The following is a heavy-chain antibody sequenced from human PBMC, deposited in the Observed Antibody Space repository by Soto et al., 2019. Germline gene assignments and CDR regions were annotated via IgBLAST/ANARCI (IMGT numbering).Heavy chain of an antibody. CDR2: IYYSGST. J-gene: IGHJ4*02. V-gene: IGHV4-31*02. CDR1: GGSISSGGYY. D-gene: IGHD6-6*01. CDR3: ARVWGSSASVDY. Sequence: LCGGSISSGGYYWSWIRQHPGKGLEWIGYIYYSGSTYYNPSLKSRVTISVDTSKNQFSLKLSSVTAADTAVYYCARVWGSSASVDYWGQGTLVTVSS.